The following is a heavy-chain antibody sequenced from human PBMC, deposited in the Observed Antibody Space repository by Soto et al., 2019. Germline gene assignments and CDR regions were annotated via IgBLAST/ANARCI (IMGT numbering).Heavy chain of an antibody. V-gene: IGHV1-46*01. CDR1: GYTFTSNY. J-gene: IGHJ4*02. CDR2: INPSGGST. D-gene: IGHD3-9*01. CDR3: AREKDILTGYTSYYFDY. Sequence: ASVKVSCKASGYTFTSNYMHWVRQAPGQGLEWMGIINPSGGSTSYAQKFQGRVTMTRDTSTSTVYMELSSLRSEDTAVYYCAREKDILTGYTSYYFDYWGQGTLVTVSS.